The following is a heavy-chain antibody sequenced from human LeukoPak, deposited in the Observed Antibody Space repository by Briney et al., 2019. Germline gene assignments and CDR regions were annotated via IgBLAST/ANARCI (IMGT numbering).Heavy chain of an antibody. Sequence: GRSLRLSCAASGFTFDDYAMHWVRQAPGKGLEWVSGISWNSGSIGYADSVKGRFTISRDNAKNSLYLQMNSLRAEDTAVYYCARGQLYYDSSGFDYWGQGTLVTVSS. CDR2: ISWNSGSI. CDR1: GFTFDDYA. CDR3: ARGQLYYDSSGFDY. V-gene: IGHV3-9*01. J-gene: IGHJ4*02. D-gene: IGHD3-22*01.